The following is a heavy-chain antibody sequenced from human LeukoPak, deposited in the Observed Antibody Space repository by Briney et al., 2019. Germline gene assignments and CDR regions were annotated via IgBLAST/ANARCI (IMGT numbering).Heavy chain of an antibody. Sequence: GGSLRLSCAASGFTFGSYGMTWVRQAPGKGLEWVANIKQDGSDKYYVDSVKGRFTISRDNAKNSLYLQMNSLRAEDTAVYYCARDYGDYWGQGILVTVSS. D-gene: IGHD4-17*01. CDR3: ARDYGDY. CDR1: GFTFGSYG. J-gene: IGHJ4*02. CDR2: IKQDGSDK. V-gene: IGHV3-7*01.